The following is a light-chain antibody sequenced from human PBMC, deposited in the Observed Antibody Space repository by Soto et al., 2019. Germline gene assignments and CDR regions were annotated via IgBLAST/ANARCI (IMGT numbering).Light chain of an antibody. V-gene: IGKV3-11*01. J-gene: IGKJ4*01. CDR1: QSLDTY. CDR2: DAS. CDR3: QQRINWPLT. Sequence: EIVLTQSPGTLSLSPGERVTLSCRASQSLDTYLAWYQQKPGQAPRLLIYDASNRATGIPARFSGSGSGTDFTLTISSLEPEDFAVYYCQQRINWPLTFGGGTKVDIK.